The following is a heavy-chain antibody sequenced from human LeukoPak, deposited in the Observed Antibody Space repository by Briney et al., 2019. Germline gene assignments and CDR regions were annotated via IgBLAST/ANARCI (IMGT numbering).Heavy chain of an antibody. V-gene: IGHV4-59*12. Sequence: PSETLSLTCTVSGGSISSYYWSWLRQPPGKGLEWIGSIYYSGSTYYNPSLKSRVTISVDTSKNQFSLKLSSVTAADTAVYYCARDGNWFDPWGQGTLVTVSS. CDR2: IYYSGST. CDR3: ARDGNWFDP. J-gene: IGHJ5*02. CDR1: GGSISSYY.